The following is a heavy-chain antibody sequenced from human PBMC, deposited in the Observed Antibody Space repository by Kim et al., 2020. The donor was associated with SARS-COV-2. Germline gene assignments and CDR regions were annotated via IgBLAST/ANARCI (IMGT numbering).Heavy chain of an antibody. CDR3: AKLQYCSSTSCYPRPYYDFWSGPYTDAFDI. CDR1: GFTFSSYG. D-gene: IGHD2-2*01. J-gene: IGHJ3*02. V-gene: IGHV3-30*18. CDR2: ISYDGSNK. Sequence: GGSLRLSCAASGFTFSSYGMHWVRQAPGKGLEWVAVISYDGSNKYYADSVKGRFTISRDNSKNTLYLQMNSLRAEDTAVYYCAKLQYCSSTSCYPRPYYDFWSGPYTDAFDIWGQGTMVTVSS.